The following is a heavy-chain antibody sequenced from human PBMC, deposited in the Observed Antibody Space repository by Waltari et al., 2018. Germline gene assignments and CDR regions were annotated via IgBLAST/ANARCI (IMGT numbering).Heavy chain of an antibody. V-gene: IGHV1-24*01. CDR3: ATGLSVVVGFDY. CDR1: GYTLTELS. J-gene: IGHJ4*02. D-gene: IGHD2-15*01. Sequence: QVQLVQSGAEVKKPGASVKVSCKVSGYTLTELSIDWVRQAPGKGLEWMGTVNPEDDETIFAQKFQGRVTMTEDTSTDTAYMELSSLRSEDTAVYYCATGLSVVVGFDYWGQGTLVTVSS. CDR2: VNPEDDET.